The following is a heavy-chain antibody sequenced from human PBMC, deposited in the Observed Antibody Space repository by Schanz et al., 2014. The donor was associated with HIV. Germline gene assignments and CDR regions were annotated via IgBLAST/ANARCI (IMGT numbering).Heavy chain of an antibody. CDR1: RYTFTGYY. CDR3: ARDQNVISMVRGVMGGVDY. J-gene: IGHJ4*02. CDR2: INPSSGGT. V-gene: IGHV1-2*02. D-gene: IGHD3-10*01. Sequence: QVQLVQSGAEVKKPGASVKVSCKASRYTFTGYYMHWVRQAPGQGLEWMGWINPSSGGTNYAQKFQGRVTMTRDTSISTAYMELRRLRSDDTAVYYCARDQNVISMVRGVMGGVDYWGQGTLVTVSS.